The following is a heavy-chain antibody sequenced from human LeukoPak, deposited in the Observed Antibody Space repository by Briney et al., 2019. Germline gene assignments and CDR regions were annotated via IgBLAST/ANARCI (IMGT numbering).Heavy chain of an antibody. CDR3: AKPVIPSAYQGTYYMDV. J-gene: IGHJ6*03. CDR2: IRHDESKT. D-gene: IGHD3-16*01. V-gene: IGHV3-30*02. CDR1: GLIFSSYG. Sequence: GGSLRLSCAASGLIFSSYGMHWVRQAPGEGLEWVAYIRHDESKTFYADSAKGRFTISRDNSKNTLYLQMHRLRAEDTALYYCAKPVIPSAYQGTYYMDVWGKGTTVTVSS.